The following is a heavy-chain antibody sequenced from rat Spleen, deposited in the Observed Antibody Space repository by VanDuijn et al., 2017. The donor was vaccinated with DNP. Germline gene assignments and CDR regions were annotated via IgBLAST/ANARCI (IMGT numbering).Heavy chain of an antibody. Sequence: EVQLQESGSGLVKPSQSLSLTCSVTGYSITSNYWGWIRKCPGNKMEYIGHISYSGSTNYNPSLRSRISITRDTSKNHFFLPLDSVTTEDTATYYCARWSYYFDYWGQGVMVTVSS. CDR1: GYSITSNY. V-gene: IGHV3-1*01. D-gene: IGHD1-1*01. J-gene: IGHJ2*01. CDR3: ARWSYYFDY. CDR2: ISYSGST.